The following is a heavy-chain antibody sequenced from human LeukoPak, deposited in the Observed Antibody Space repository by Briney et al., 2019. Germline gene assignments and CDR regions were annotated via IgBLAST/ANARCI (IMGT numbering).Heavy chain of an antibody. CDR1: GYSFTSYW. V-gene: IGHV5-51*01. D-gene: IGHD3-3*01. Sequence: GESLKISCKGSGYSFTSYWIGWVRQMPGKGLEWMGIIYPGDSDTRYSPSFQGQVTISADKSISTAYLQWSSLKASDTAMYYCARSKTYYTYWKSSPDAFDIWGQGTMVTVSS. CDR2: IYPGDSDT. CDR3: ARSKTYYTYWKSSPDAFDI. J-gene: IGHJ3*02.